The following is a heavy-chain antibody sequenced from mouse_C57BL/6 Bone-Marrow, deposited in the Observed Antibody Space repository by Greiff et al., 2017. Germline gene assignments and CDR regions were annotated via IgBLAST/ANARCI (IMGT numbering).Heavy chain of an antibody. V-gene: IGHV5-6*01. J-gene: IGHJ3*01. CDR3: ARHGITTVVAPAWFAY. D-gene: IGHD1-1*01. Sequence: EVMLVESGGDLVKPGGSLKLSCAASGFTFSSYGMSWVRQTPDKRLEWVATISSGGSYTYYPDSVKGRFTISRDNAKNTLYLQMSSLKSEDTAMYYCARHGITTVVAPAWFAYWGQRTLVTVSA. CDR1: GFTFSSYG. CDR2: ISSGGSYT.